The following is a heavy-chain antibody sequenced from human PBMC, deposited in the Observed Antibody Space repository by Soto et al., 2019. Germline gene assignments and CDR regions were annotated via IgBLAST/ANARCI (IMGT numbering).Heavy chain of an antibody. Sequence: QVQLVQSGAEVKKPGASVKVSCKASGYIFTDYYMHWVRQAPGQGLEWMGWINPKSGGTNYAQKFEDWVTMTRDTSISTVYMELSRLRSDETAVYYCVRAAGTPSYYFYYYGMDVWGRGTTVTVSS. CDR1: GYIFTDYY. V-gene: IGHV1-2*04. J-gene: IGHJ6*02. CDR3: VRAAGTPSYYFYYYGMDV. CDR2: INPKSGGT. D-gene: IGHD3-10*01.